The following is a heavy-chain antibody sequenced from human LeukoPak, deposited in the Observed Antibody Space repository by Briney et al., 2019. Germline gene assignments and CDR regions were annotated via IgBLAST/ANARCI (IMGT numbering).Heavy chain of an antibody. CDR2: IYYSGST. V-gene: IGHV4-61*01. CDR1: GGSISSSSYY. D-gene: IGHD5-18*01. J-gene: IGHJ4*02. Sequence: PSETLSLTCTVSGGSISSSSYYWSWIRQPPGKGLEWIGYIYYSGSTNYNPSLKSRVTISVDTSKNQFSLKLSSVTAADTAVYYCAREQNTATFDYWGQGTLVTVSS. CDR3: AREQNTATFDY.